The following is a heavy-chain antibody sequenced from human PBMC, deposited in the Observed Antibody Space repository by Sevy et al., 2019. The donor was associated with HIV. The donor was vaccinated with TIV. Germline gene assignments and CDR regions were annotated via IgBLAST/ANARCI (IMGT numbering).Heavy chain of an antibody. V-gene: IGHV3-30*04. CDR3: ARERYNRGDYYYGMDV. CDR1: GFTFSSYA. CDR2: ISYDGSNK. Sequence: GGSLRLSCAASGFTFSSYAMHWVRQAPGKGLEWVAVISYDGSNKYYADSVKGRFTISRDNSKNTLYLQMNSLRAEDTAVYYCARERYNRGDYYYGMDVWGQGTTVTVSS. J-gene: IGHJ6*02. D-gene: IGHD1-1*01.